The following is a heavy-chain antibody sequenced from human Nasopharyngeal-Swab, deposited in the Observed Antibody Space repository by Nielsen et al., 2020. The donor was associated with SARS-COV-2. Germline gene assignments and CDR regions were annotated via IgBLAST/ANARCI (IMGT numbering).Heavy chain of an antibody. Sequence: GESLKISCAASGFTFSRYWMHWVRQDPGKGLVWVSRVNNDGSNTNYADSVTGRFTISRDNAKNTLYLQMNSLRAEDTALYYCARALNGYLDLWGRGTLVAVSS. V-gene: IGHV3-74*01. CDR3: ARALNGYLDL. CDR1: GFTFSRYW. CDR2: VNNDGSNT. J-gene: IGHJ2*01.